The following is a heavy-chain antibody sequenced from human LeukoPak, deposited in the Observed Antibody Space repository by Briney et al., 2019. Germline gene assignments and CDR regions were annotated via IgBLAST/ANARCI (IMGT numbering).Heavy chain of an antibody. CDR3: ATELLWFGEGHFDY. CDR1: GGSISSGSYY. Sequence: PSQTLSLTCTVSGGSISSGSYYWSWIRQPAGKGLEWIGRIYTSGSTNYNPSLKSRVTISVDTSKNQFSLKLSSVTLADTAVYYRATELLWFGEGHFDYWAQGTLVTVSS. D-gene: IGHD3-10*01. J-gene: IGHJ4*02. V-gene: IGHV4-61*02. CDR2: IYTSGST.